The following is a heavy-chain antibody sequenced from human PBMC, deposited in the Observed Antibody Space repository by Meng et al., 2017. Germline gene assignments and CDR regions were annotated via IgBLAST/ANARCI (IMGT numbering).Heavy chain of an antibody. J-gene: IGHJ4*02. CDR1: GGSISSSNW. V-gene: IGHV4-4*03. CDR3: ARAGVGYYDSSGPYSY. CDR2: IYHSGST. Sequence: VLHQECGPRLLKPPGPLSLTCAVSGGSISSSNWWSWVRQPPGKGLEWIGEIYHSGSTNYNPSLKSRVTISVDKSKNQFSLKLSSVTAADTAVYYCARAGVGYYDSSGPYSYWGQGTLVTVSS. D-gene: IGHD3-22*01.